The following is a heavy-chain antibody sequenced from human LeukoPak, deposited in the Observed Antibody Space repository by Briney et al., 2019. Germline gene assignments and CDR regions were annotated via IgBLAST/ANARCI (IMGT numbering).Heavy chain of an antibody. D-gene: IGHD3-10*01. CDR2: IRFDGTDK. CDR1: GFTVSSNY. Sequence: QPGGSLRLSCAASGFTVSSNYMSWVRQAPGKGLEWVALIRFDGTDKYYADSVKGRFTISRDNSKSTLYLQMNSLRAEDSAVYYCSKDLTSDFGGDFDPWGQGTLVTVCS. J-gene: IGHJ5*02. CDR3: SKDLTSDFGGDFDP. V-gene: IGHV3-30*02.